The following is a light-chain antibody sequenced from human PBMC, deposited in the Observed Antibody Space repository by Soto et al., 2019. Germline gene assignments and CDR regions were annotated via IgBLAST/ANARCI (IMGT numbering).Light chain of an antibody. J-gene: IGKJ5*01. Sequence: EIGMTQSPATLSVSPGERATLSCRASKSVSSNLAWYQQKPGQAPRLLIYDTSTRATGIPARFSGSGSGTEFTLTISSLQSENFSVYYCPQYKNWPLITFGQGTRLEI. CDR1: KSVSSN. CDR2: DTS. V-gene: IGKV3-15*01. CDR3: PQYKNWPLIT.